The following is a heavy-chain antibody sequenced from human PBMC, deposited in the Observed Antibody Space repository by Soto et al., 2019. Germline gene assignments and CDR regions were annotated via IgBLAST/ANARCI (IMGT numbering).Heavy chain of an antibody. J-gene: IGHJ4*02. V-gene: IGHV3-30-3*01. D-gene: IGHD6-13*01. Sequence: QVQLVESGGGVVQPGRSLRLSCAASGFTFSSYAMHWVRQAPGKGLEWVAVISYDGSNKYYADSVKGRFTISRDNSKNTLYLKMNSLRAEDTAVYYCARDTAAATFDYWGQGTLVTVAS. CDR2: ISYDGSNK. CDR1: GFTFSSYA. CDR3: ARDTAAATFDY.